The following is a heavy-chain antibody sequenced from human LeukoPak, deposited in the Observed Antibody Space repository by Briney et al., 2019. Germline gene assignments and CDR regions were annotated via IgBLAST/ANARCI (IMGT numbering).Heavy chain of an antibody. D-gene: IGHD3-10*01. V-gene: IGHV4-4*07. Sequence: SETLSLTCTVSGGSISSYYWSWIRQPAGKGLEWIGRIYTSGSTNYNPSLKSRVTMSVVTSKNQFSLKLSSVTAADTAVYYCARSAGLLWFGECAAFDIWGQGTMVTVSS. CDR3: ARSAGLLWFGECAAFDI. CDR1: GGSISSYY. CDR2: IYTSGST. J-gene: IGHJ3*02.